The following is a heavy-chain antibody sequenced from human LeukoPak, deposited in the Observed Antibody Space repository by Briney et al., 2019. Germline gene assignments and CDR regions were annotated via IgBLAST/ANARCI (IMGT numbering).Heavy chain of an antibody. CDR3: AKDQRTYGSGSFYYFDY. D-gene: IGHD3-10*01. Sequence: AGGSLRLSCAASGFTFSSYAMRWVRQAPGKGLEWVSAISGSGGSTYYADSVKGRFTISRDNSKNTLYLQMNSLRAEDTAVYYCAKDQRTYGSGSFYYFDYWGQGTLVTVSS. CDR1: GFTFSSYA. J-gene: IGHJ4*02. V-gene: IGHV3-23*01. CDR2: ISGSGGST.